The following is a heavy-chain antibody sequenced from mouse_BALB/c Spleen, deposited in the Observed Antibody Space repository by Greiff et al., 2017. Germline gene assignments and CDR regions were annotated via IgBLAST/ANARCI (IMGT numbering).Heavy chain of an antibody. J-gene: IGHJ4*01. CDR1: GYSFTSYW. CDR3: ARGGNYVHAMDY. V-gene: IGHV1S127*01. CDR2: IDPSDSET. D-gene: IGHD2-1*01. Sequence: QVQLQQSGPQLVRPGASVKISCKASGYSFTSYWMHWVKQRPGQGLEWIGMIDPSDSETRLNQKFKDKATLTVDKSSSTAYMQLSSPTSEDSAVYYCARGGNYVHAMDYWGQGTSVTVSS.